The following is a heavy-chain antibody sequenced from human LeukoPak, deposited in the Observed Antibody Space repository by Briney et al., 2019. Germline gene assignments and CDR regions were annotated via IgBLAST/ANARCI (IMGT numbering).Heavy chain of an antibody. Sequence: ASVKVSCKASGYSFTRNDINWVRQAAGQGLEWMGWMNPGSGNGGYVQNFQGRVTMTRDTSVNTAYMELSSLRSDDTAVYYCARGDTTTDAFDMWGQGTLVTVSS. D-gene: IGHD5-12*01. V-gene: IGHV1-8*01. CDR3: ARGDTTTDAFDM. J-gene: IGHJ3*02. CDR1: GYSFTRND. CDR2: MNPGSGNG.